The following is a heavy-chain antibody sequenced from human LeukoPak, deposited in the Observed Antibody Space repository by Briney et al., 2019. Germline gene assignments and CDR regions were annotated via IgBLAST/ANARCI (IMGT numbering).Heavy chain of an antibody. CDR2: IYYSGST. Sequence: SETLSLTCTVSGGSISSSSYYWGWIRQPPGKGLEWIGSIYYSGSTYYNPSLKSRVTISVDTSKNQFSLKLSSVTAADTAVYYCARHGSSWYYFDYWGPGTLVTVSS. CDR1: GGSISSSSYY. J-gene: IGHJ4*02. CDR3: ARHGSSWYYFDY. V-gene: IGHV4-39*01. D-gene: IGHD6-13*01.